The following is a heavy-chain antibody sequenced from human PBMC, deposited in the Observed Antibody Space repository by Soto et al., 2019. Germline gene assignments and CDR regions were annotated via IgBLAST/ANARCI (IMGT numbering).Heavy chain of an antibody. V-gene: IGHV7-4-1*01. D-gene: IGHD2-15*01. CDR3: ARDYFSGPLRYYGMDV. J-gene: IGHJ6*02. CDR1: GYTFTSYA. CDR2: INTNTGNP. Sequence: QVQLVQSGSELKKPGASVKVSCKASGYTFTSYAMNWVRQAPGQGLEWMGWINTNTGNPTYAQGFTGRFVFSLDTSFSPAYLQICSLKAEDTAVYYCARDYFSGPLRYYGMDVWGQGTTVTVSS.